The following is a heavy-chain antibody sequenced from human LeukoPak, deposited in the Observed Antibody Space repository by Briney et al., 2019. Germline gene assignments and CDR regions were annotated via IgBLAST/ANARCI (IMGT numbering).Heavy chain of an antibody. Sequence: SETLSLTCTVSGGSISSYYWSWIRQPPGKGLEWIGYIYYSGSTNCNPSLKSRVTISVDTSKNQFSLKLSSVTAADTAVYYCAMTRQRGWFDPWGQGTLVTVSS. CDR1: GGSISSYY. D-gene: IGHD3-10*01. J-gene: IGHJ5*02. CDR3: AMTRQRGWFDP. V-gene: IGHV4-59*01. CDR2: IYYSGST.